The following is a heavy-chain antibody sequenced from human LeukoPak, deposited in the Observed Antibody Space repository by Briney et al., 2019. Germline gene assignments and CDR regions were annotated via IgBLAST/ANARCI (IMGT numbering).Heavy chain of an antibody. CDR2: ISGSGADT. CDR3: AKGGVVPAANAYPPRYYYYYYMDV. D-gene: IGHD2-2*01. Sequence: PGGSLRLSCAASGFSVSNNYMSWVRQAPGKGLEWVSGISGSGADTYYADSVKGRFTISRDNSKNTLYLQMNSLRAEDTAVYYCAKGGVVPAANAYPPRYYYYYYMDVWGKGTTVTVSS. J-gene: IGHJ6*03. CDR1: GFSVSNNY. V-gene: IGHV3-23*01.